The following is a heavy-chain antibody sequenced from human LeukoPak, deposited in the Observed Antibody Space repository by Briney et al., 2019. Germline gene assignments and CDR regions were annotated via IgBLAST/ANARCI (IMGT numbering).Heavy chain of an antibody. D-gene: IGHD6-19*01. Sequence: SVKVSCKASGGTFSSYAIGWVRQAPGQGLEWMGGIIPIFGTANYAQKFQGRVTITADKSTSTAYMELSSLRSEDTAVYYCARYSSGWYYFDYWGQGTLVTVSS. CDR3: ARYSSGWYYFDY. J-gene: IGHJ4*02. V-gene: IGHV1-69*06. CDR1: GGTFSSYA. CDR2: IIPIFGTA.